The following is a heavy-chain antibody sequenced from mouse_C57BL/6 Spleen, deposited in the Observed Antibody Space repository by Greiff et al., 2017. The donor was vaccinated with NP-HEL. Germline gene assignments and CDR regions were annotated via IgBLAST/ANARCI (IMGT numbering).Heavy chain of an antibody. V-gene: IGHV1-15*01. CDR3: TRRAHYGSSLFDY. CDR1: GYTFTDYE. D-gene: IGHD1-1*01. J-gene: IGHJ2*01. CDR2: IDPETGGT. Sequence: VQLQQSGAELVRPGASVTLSCKASGYTFTDYEMHWVKQTPVHGLEWIGAIDPETGGTAYNQKFKGKAILTADKSSSTAYMELRSLTSEDSAVYYCTRRAHYGSSLFDYWGQGTTLTVSS.